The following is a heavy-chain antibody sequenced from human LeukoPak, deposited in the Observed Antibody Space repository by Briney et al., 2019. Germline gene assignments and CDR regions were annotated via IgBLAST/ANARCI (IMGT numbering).Heavy chain of an antibody. Sequence: GASVKVSCKASGYTFASYGISWVRQAPGQGLEWMGWISAYNGNTNYAQKLQGRVTMTTDTSTSTAYMELRSLRSDDTAVYYCAREGNDILTGYYGPWENWGQGTLVTVSS. CDR1: GYTFASYG. J-gene: IGHJ4*02. CDR2: ISAYNGNT. D-gene: IGHD3-9*01. V-gene: IGHV1-18*01. CDR3: AREGNDILTGYYGPWEN.